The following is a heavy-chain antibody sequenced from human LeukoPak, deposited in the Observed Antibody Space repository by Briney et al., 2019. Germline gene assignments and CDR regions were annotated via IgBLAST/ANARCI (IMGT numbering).Heavy chain of an antibody. D-gene: IGHD6-19*01. CDR3: AKDSLDSSGWVDY. Sequence: GGSLRLSCTGSGFNFNMFAMNWVRQAPGKGLEWVSVVSGSGGSTYYADSVKGRFTISRDNSKNTLYLQMNSLRAEDTAVYYCAKDSLDSSGWVDYWGQGTLVTVSS. V-gene: IGHV3-23*01. CDR1: GFNFNMFA. CDR2: VSGSGGST. J-gene: IGHJ4*02.